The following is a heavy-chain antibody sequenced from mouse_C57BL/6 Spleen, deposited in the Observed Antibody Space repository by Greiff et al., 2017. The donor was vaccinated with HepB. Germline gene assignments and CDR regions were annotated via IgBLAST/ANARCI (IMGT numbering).Heavy chain of an antibody. V-gene: IGHV1-75*01. D-gene: IGHD3-1*01. CDR3: ARKEREGYNPFDV. J-gene: IGHJ1*03. Sequence: VQLQQSGPELVKPGASVKISCKASGYTFTDYYINWVKQRPGQGLEWIGWIFPGSGSTYYNEKFKGKATLTVDKSSSTAYMLLSSLTSEDSAVYFCARKEREGYNPFDVWGTGTTVTVSS. CDR1: GYTFTDYY. CDR2: IFPGSGST.